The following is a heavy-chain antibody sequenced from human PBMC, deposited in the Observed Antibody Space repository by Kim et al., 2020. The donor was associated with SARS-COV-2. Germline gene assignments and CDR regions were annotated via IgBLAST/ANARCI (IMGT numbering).Heavy chain of an antibody. V-gene: IGHV4-39*01. CDR2: IYYSGST. CDR1: GGSISSSSYY. Sequence: SETLSLTCTVSGGSISSSSYYWGWIRQPPGKGLEWIGSIYYSGSTYYNPSLKSRVTISVDTSKNQFSLKLSSVTAADTAVYYCARKRGYCSSTSCSLFFDYWGQGTLVTVSS. CDR3: ARKRGYCSSTSCSLFFDY. D-gene: IGHD2-2*01. J-gene: IGHJ4*02.